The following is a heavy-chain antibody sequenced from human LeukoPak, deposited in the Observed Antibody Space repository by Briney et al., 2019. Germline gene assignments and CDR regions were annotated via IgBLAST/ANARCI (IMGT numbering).Heavy chain of an antibody. CDR2: ISGSGIST. Sequence: GGSLRLSCAASGFTFSSYAMNWARQPPGKGLERVSGISGSGISTYYADSVKGRFTISRDNSKNTLYLQMNSLRAKDTAVYYCAKDLAPAGMYYFDYWGQGTLVTVSS. J-gene: IGHJ4*02. V-gene: IGHV3-23*01. D-gene: IGHD2-2*01. CDR3: AKDLAPAGMYYFDY. CDR1: GFTFSSYA.